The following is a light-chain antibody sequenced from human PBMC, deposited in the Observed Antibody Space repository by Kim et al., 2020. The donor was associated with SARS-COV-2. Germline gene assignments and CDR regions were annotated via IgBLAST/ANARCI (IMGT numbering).Light chain of an antibody. J-gene: IGKJ2*01. Sequence: ASMGDRVTISCRASQNICTYLACYQHKPGKAPTLLVYQASSLESGVPSRFSGSGSETEFILTINSLQPDDFATYYCQHYNSYPYTFGQGTKLEI. V-gene: IGKV1-5*03. CDR3: QHYNSYPYT. CDR1: QNICTY. CDR2: QAS.